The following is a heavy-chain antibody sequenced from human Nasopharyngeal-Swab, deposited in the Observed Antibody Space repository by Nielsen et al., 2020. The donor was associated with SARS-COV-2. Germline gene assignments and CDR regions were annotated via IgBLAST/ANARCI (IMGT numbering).Heavy chain of an antibody. CDR3: ARPDSSSSVFDY. J-gene: IGHJ4*02. D-gene: IGHD6-6*01. CDR1: GYTFTGYN. CDR2: INPNSGGT. Sequence: ASVKVSCKASGYTFTGYNMHWVRQAPGQGLEWMGRINPNSGGTNYAQKFQGRVTMTRDTSISTAYMELSRLRSDDTAVYYCARPDSSSSVFDYWGQGTLVTVSS. V-gene: IGHV1-2*06.